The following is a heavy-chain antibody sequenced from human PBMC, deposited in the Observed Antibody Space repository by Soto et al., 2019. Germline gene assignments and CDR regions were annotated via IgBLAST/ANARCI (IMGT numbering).Heavy chain of an antibody. J-gene: IGHJ4*01. V-gene: IGHV3-48*02. CDR3: ARAPGESGSYYGCFDY. CDR1: GFTFSSNN. Sequence: EVRLVESGGGLVQPGGSLRLSCEASGFTFSSNNLNWVRQAPGKGLEWVSYISFSSSNIYYADSVKGRFTISRDNAKNSLYLQMNSLRDEDTAVYYCARAPGESGSYYGCFDYWGHGTLVTVSS. D-gene: IGHD1-26*01. CDR2: ISFSSSNI.